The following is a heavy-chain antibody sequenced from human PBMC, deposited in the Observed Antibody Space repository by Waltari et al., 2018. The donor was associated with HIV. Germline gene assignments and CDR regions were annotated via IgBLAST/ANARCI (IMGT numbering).Heavy chain of an antibody. V-gene: IGHV4-34*01. CDR1: GGSFSGYY. CDR2: VNHSGTT. D-gene: IGHD3-22*01. CDR3: ARGEGWLTPFDS. Sequence: QVQLQQWGAGLLKPSETLSLTCTVYGGSFSGYYWTWIRQPPGKGLEWIGEVNHSGTTNYNPSLKSRGTISVDTSKNQFSRKLSSVTAADTAVYYCARGEGWLTPFDSWGQGTLVTVSS. J-gene: IGHJ4*02.